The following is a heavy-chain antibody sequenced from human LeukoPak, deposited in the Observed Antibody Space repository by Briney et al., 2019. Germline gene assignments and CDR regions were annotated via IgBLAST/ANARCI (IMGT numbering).Heavy chain of an antibody. J-gene: IGHJ4*02. Sequence: PGGSLRLSCAASGFTFSSYWMSWVRQAPGKGLEWVATIRHDGGDKYYVDSVRGRFTISRDNAKNILYLQMNSLRVEDTAVYYCARGGSRQYNFWGQGTLVTVSS. CDR2: IRHDGGDK. CDR3: ARGGSRQYNF. D-gene: IGHD6-25*01. CDR1: GFTFSSYW. V-gene: IGHV3-7*01.